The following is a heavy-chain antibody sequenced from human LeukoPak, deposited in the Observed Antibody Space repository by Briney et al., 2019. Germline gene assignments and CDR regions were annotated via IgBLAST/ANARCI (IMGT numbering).Heavy chain of an antibody. V-gene: IGHV3-23*01. CDR2: ISGSGDST. J-gene: IGHJ4*02. CDR3: ARVAIFGVLENSRLDY. D-gene: IGHD3-3*01. CDR1: GFTFSTYA. Sequence: PGGSLRLSCAASGFTFSTYAMSWVRQAPGKGLKWVSGISGSGDSTYYADSMKGRFTISRDNAKNSLYLQMNSLRAEDTAVYYCARVAIFGVLENSRLDYWGQGTLVTVSS.